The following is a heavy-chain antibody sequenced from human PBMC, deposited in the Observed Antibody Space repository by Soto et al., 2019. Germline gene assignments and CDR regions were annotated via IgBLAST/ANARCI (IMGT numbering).Heavy chain of an antibody. Sequence: GSLRLSCAASGFTFSSYAMHWVRQAPGKGLEWVAVISYDGSNKYYADSVKGRFTISRDNSKNTLYLQMNSLRAEDTAVYYCAREPSDVRGVKRIFDYWGQGTLVTVSS. CDR2: ISYDGSNK. V-gene: IGHV3-30*04. D-gene: IGHD3-10*02. J-gene: IGHJ4*02. CDR3: AREPSDVRGVKRIFDY. CDR1: GFTFSSYA.